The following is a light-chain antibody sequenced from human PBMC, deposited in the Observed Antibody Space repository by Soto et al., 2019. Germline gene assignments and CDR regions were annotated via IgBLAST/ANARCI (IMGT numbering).Light chain of an antibody. J-gene: IGLJ1*01. Sequence: QSVLTQPPSASGCPGQSVTICCTGASNDVGGYNFVAWYQQHPGKAPKLMISEVSKRPSGVPDRFSGSKSGNTASLTVSGLQAEDEADDYCSSYAGSNIFVFGTGTKVTVL. CDR3: SSYAGSNIFV. CDR2: EVS. V-gene: IGLV2-8*01. CDR1: SNDVGGYNF.